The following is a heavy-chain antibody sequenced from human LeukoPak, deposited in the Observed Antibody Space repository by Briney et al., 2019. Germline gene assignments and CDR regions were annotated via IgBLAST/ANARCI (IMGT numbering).Heavy chain of an antibody. CDR1: GGSISSGGYY. V-gene: IGHV4-30-2*01. CDR3: ARGAKWELSS. J-gene: IGHJ4*02. Sequence: PSQTLSLTCTVSGGSISSGGYYWSWIRQPPGKGLEWIGYIYHSGSTYYNPSLKSRVTISVDRSKNQFSLKLSSVTAADTAVYYCARGAKWELSSWGQGTLVTVSS. CDR2: IYHSGST. D-gene: IGHD1-26*01.